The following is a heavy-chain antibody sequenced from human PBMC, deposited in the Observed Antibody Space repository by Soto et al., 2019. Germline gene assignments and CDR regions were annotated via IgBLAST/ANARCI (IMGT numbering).Heavy chain of an antibody. CDR2: ISYDGSNK. J-gene: IGHJ4*02. D-gene: IGHD3-3*01. CDR1: GFTFSSYG. V-gene: IGHV3-30*18. CDR3: AKDLLIFGVVTPDY. Sequence: QVQLVESGGGVVQPGRSLRLSCAASGFTFSSYGMHWVRQAPGKGLEWVAVISYDGSNKYYADSVKGRFTISRDNSKNTLYLQMNSLRAEDTAVYYCAKDLLIFGVVTPDYWGQGTLVTVSS.